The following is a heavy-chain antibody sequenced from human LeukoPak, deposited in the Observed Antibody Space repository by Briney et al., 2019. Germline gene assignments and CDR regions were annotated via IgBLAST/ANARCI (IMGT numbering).Heavy chain of an antibody. J-gene: IGHJ5*02. CDR2: IIPIFGTA. V-gene: IGHV1-69*06. D-gene: IGHD3-22*01. CDR3: ARGITMTLTPT. CDR1: GGTFSSYA. Sequence: SVKVSCKASGGTFSSYAISWVRQAPGQGLEWMGGIIPIFGTANYAQKFQGRVTITADKSTSTAYMELSSPRSEDTAVYYCARGITMTLTPTWGQGTLVTVSS.